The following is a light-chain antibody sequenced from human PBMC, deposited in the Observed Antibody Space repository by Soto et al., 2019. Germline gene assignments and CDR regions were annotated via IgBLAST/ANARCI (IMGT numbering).Light chain of an antibody. J-gene: IGKJ1*01. Sequence: EIVLTQSPGALSLSPGERATLSCRASQSVSSSYLAWYQQKPGQAPRLLIYGASSRATGIPDRLSGSGSGTDFTLATSRLEPEDFAVYYCYQYGNSPQTFGQGTKVEIK. CDR3: YQYGNSPQT. CDR1: QSVSSSY. V-gene: IGKV3-20*01. CDR2: GAS.